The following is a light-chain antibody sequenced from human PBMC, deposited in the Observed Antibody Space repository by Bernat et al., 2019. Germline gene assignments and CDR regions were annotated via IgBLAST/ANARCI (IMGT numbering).Light chain of an antibody. CDR3: SSYTSSSTLV. CDR2: DVR. J-gene: IGLJ3*02. V-gene: IGLV2-14*03. CDR1: SSDVGGYNY. Sequence: QSALTQPASVSGSPGQSITISCTGTSSDVGGYNYVSWYQRHPGRAPKLMIYDVRDRPSGISNRFSGSKSGNTASLTISGLLDEDEADYYCSSYTSSSTLVFGGGTRLTVL.